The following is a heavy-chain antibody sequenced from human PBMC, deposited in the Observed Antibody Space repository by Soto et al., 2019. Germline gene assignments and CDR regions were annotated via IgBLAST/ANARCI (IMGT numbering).Heavy chain of an antibody. V-gene: IGHV1-69*06. D-gene: IGHD4-4*01. CDR2: IIPIFGAA. CDR1: GGTFSSYA. J-gene: IGHJ6*02. Sequence: SVKVSCKASGGTFSSYAISWVRQAPGQGLEWMGGIIPIFGAANYAQKFQGRVTITADKSTSTAYMELSSLRSEDTAVYYCARADYSNYGFFYYYGMDVWGQGTTVTVSS. CDR3: ARADYSNYGFFYYYGMDV.